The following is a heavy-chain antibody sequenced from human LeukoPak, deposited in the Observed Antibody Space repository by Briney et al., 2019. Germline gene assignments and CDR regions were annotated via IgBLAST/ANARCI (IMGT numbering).Heavy chain of an antibody. D-gene: IGHD3-10*01. CDR2: IYYSGST. CDR3: ARIRVTYYYGSGAPDAFDI. Sequence: SETLSLTCTVSGGSISSYYWSWIRQPPGKGLEWIGYIYYSGSTNYNPSLKSRVTISVDTSKNQFSLKLSSVTAADTAVYYCARIRVTYYYGSGAPDAFDIWGQGTLVTVSS. J-gene: IGHJ3*02. V-gene: IGHV4-59*01. CDR1: GGSISSYY.